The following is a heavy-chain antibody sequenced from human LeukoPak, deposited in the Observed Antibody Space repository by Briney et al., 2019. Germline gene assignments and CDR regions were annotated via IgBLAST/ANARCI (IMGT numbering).Heavy chain of an antibody. D-gene: IGHD3-22*01. CDR2: INHSGST. V-gene: IGHV4-34*01. J-gene: IGHJ4*02. CDR1: GGSFSGYY. Sequence: SETLSLTCAVYGGSFSGYYWSLIRQPPGKGLEWIGEINHSGSTNYNPSLKSRVTVSVDTSKNQFSLKLSSVTAADTAVYYCARCGPYDSTGIDYWGQGTLVTVSS. CDR3: ARCGPYDSTGIDY.